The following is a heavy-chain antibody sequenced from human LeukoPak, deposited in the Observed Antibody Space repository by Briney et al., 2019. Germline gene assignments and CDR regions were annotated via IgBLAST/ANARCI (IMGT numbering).Heavy chain of an antibody. CDR3: ARGTGIVGATPFDY. Sequence: PSETLSLTCTVSGGSISSSSYYWSWIRQPPGKGLEWIGEINHSGSTNYNPSLKSRVTISVDTSKNQFSLKLSSVTAADTAVYYCARGTGIVGATPFDYWGQGTLVTVSS. CDR1: GGSISSSSYY. D-gene: IGHD1-26*01. J-gene: IGHJ4*02. CDR2: INHSGST. V-gene: IGHV4-39*07.